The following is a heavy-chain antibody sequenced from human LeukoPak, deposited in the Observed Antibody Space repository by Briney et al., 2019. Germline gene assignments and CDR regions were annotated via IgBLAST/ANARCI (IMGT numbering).Heavy chain of an antibody. J-gene: IGHJ1*01. CDR1: GSSLSNGNY. CDR3: ARNASSGFLND. V-gene: IGHV4-28*01. Sequence: SETLSLTCTVSGSSLSNGNYWGWIRQSPGKGLEWIGSIHHSGNRFESGSTHYNPSLKSRVTVSADTSKNQFSLRLTSVTAADTAVYFCARNASSGFLNDWGQGTLVIVS. D-gene: IGHD6-25*01. CDR2: IHHSGNRFESGST.